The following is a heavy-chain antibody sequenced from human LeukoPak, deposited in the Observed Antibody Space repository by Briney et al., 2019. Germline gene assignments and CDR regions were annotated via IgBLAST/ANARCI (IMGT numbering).Heavy chain of an antibody. Sequence: SETLSLTCAAYGGSFSGYYWSWIRQPPGKGLEWIGEINHSGSTNYNPSLKSRVTISVDTSKNQFSLKLSSVTAADTAVYYCARGPPGRYYYGSGSYYNSFYYWGQGTLVTVSS. CDR2: INHSGST. CDR3: ARGPPGRYYYGSGSYYNSFYY. CDR1: GGSFSGYY. V-gene: IGHV4-34*01. D-gene: IGHD3-10*01. J-gene: IGHJ4*02.